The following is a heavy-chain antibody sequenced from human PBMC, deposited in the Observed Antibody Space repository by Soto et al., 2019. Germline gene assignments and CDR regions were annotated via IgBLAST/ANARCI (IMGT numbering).Heavy chain of an antibody. D-gene: IGHD1-1*01. Sequence: QVQLVESGGGVVQPGRSLRLSCAASGFSVSAYTVHWVRQAPGKGLEWVAVISSDGNHKYYTDSVKGRFAISRDTSTNTVFLQMSSLGPEDTAVYHCARWEQPLFDYWGQGTLVTVSS. CDR1: GFSVSAYT. CDR2: ISSDGNHK. J-gene: IGHJ4*02. CDR3: ARWEQPLFDY. V-gene: IGHV3-30*09.